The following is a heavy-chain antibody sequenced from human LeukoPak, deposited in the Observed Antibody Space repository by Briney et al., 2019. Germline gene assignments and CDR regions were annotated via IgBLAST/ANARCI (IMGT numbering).Heavy chain of an antibody. V-gene: IGHV4-59*01. CDR3: ARDSAEYDSSGYYYSSYFNY. CDR2: IYYSGST. CDR1: GGSISSCY. J-gene: IGHJ4*02. Sequence: PSETLSLTCTVSGGSISSCYWSWIRHPPGKGLEWIGYIYYSGSTNYNPSLKSRVTISVDTSKNQFSLKLSSVTAADTAVYYCARDSAEYDSSGYYYSSYFNYWGQGTLVTVPS. D-gene: IGHD3-22*01.